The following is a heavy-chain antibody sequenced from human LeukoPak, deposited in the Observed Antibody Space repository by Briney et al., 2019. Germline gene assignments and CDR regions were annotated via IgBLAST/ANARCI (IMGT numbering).Heavy chain of an antibody. Sequence: GASVKVSCKASGYSFTTYLFTWVRQAPGQGLEWMGWVSPYNGNTNYAQHLQGRVTMTTDTSTSTAYMELRSLRSDDTAVYYCARAWVGATTYFDYWGQGTLVTVSS. CDR2: VSPYNGNT. J-gene: IGHJ4*02. D-gene: IGHD1-26*01. CDR3: ARAWVGATTYFDY. V-gene: IGHV1-18*01. CDR1: GYSFTTYL.